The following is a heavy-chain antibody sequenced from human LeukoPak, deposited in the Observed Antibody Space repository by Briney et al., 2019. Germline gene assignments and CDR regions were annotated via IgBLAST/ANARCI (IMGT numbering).Heavy chain of an antibody. CDR2: ISYDGSNK. Sequence: PGGSLRLSCAGSGFIFSNYWMSWVRQAPGKGLEWVAVISYDGSNKYYADSVKGRFTISRDNSKNTLYLQMNSLRAEDTAVYYCAKDSGPDSSGYYQYYFDYWGQGTLVTVSS. CDR1: GFIFSNYW. J-gene: IGHJ4*02. CDR3: AKDSGPDSSGYYQYYFDY. D-gene: IGHD3-22*01. V-gene: IGHV3-30*18.